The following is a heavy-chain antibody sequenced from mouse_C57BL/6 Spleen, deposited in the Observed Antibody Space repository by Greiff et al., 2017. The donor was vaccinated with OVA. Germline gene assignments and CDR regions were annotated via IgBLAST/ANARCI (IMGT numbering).Heavy chain of an antibody. CDR3: AGSNYVSGVDY. CDR1: GYTFTDYN. CDR2: INPNNGGT. Sequence: EVKLQESGPELVKPGASVKMSCKASGYTFTDYNMHWVKQSHGKSLEWIGYINPNNGGTSYNQKFKGKATLTVNKSSSTAYMELRSLTSEDSAVYYCAGSNYVSGVDYWGQGTTLTVSS. V-gene: IGHV1-22*01. J-gene: IGHJ2*01. D-gene: IGHD2-5*01.